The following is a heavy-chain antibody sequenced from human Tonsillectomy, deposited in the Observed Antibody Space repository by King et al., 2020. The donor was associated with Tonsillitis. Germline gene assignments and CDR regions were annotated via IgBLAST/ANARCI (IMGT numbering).Heavy chain of an antibody. J-gene: IGHJ4*02. V-gene: IGHV3-21*01. D-gene: IGHD3-22*01. CDR2: ISSSRSYI. Sequence: VQLVESGGGLAKPGGSLRLSCAASGFIFTTYSMNWVRQAPGKGLEWVSSISSSRSYIYYADSVKGRFTISRDNAKKSLYLHMNSLRAEDTAVYYCARGPTHYDSGGYYHVDYWGQGTLVTVSS. CDR3: ARGPTHYDSGGYYHVDY. CDR1: GFIFTTYS.